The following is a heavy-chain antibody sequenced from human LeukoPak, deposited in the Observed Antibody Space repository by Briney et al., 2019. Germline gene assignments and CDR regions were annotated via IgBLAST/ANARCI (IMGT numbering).Heavy chain of an antibody. CDR3: ARAEAIDY. V-gene: IGHV1-2*02. CDR1: GYTFTAYY. Sequence: ASVKVSCKASGYTFTAYYMHWVRQAPGQGLEWMGWINPNSGGTKYAQKFQGRVTMTRDTSISTAYMELISLRSDVTAVYYCARAEAIDYWGQGTLVTVSS. J-gene: IGHJ4*02. D-gene: IGHD5-12*01. CDR2: INPNSGGT.